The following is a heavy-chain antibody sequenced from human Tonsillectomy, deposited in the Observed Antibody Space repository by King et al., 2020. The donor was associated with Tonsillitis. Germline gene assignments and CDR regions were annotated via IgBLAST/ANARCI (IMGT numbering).Heavy chain of an antibody. V-gene: IGHV3-64D*06. J-gene: IGHJ4*02. D-gene: IGHD3-3*01. CDR1: GFTFSSFG. Sequence: VQLVESGGGLVQPGGSLRLSCLASGFTFSSFGMHWVRQAPGKGLQYVADISYNGGSTYYTDSVKGRFTISRDNSKNTLYLQMSSLRLEDTAVYYCVRERGRFLEWLADYWGQGTLVTVSS. CDR3: VRERGRFLEWLADY. CDR2: ISYNGGST.